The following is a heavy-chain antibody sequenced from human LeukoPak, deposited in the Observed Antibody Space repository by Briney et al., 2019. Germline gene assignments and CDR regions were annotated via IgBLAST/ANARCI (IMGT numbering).Heavy chain of an antibody. CDR3: ARVGDYFFDY. J-gene: IGHJ4*02. V-gene: IGHV4-59*01. Sequence: PSETLSLTCTVSVGSITIYYWSSIRQPPGKGLEWIGYIYYSGGTKYNPSLKSRVTMSADTSNQFCLKLSSVTAADTAIYYCARVGDYFFDYWGQGTLVTVSS. CDR2: IYYSGGT. CDR1: VGSITIYY. D-gene: IGHD2-21*02.